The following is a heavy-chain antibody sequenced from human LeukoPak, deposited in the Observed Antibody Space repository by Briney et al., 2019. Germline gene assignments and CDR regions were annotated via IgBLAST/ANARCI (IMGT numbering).Heavy chain of an antibody. V-gene: IGHV1-46*01. D-gene: IGHD3-22*01. J-gene: IGHJ4*02. CDR3: ARDLASSGYYWD. CDR1: GYTFTSYY. CDR2: INPSSGKI. Sequence: ASVKVSCKASGYTFTSYYMHWVRQAPGQGLEWMGIINPSSGKINYAQKFQGRVTMTRDTSTSTVYMELSGLRSDDTAVYYCARDLASSGYYWDWGQGTLVTVSS.